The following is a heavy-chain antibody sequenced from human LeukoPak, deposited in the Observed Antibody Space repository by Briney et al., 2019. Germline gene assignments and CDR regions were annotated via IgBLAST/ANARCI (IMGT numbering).Heavy chain of an antibody. CDR1: GGSISSYY. V-gene: IGHV4-4*09. CDR3: ARHSPDIVVVPAAIDY. D-gene: IGHD2-2*01. J-gene: IGHJ4*02. Sequence: SETLSLTCTVSGGSISSYYGSWIRQPPGKGLEWIGYIYTSGSTNYNPSLKSRVTISVDTSKNQFSLKLSSVTAADTAVYYCARHSPDIVVVPAAIDYWGQGTLVTVSS. CDR2: IYTSGST.